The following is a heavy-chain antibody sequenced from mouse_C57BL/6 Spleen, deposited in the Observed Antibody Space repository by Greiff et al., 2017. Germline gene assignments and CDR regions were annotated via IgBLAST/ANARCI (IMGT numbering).Heavy chain of an antibody. CDR3: ASDGRGYFDV. CDR1: GFNIKDYY. V-gene: IGHV14-2*01. Sequence: EVQLQQSGAELVKPGASVKLSCTASGFNIKDYYMHWVKQRTEQGLEWIGRIDPEDGETKYDPKFQGKATITADTSSNTAYLQLSSLTSEDTAVYYCASDGRGYFDVWGTGTTVTVSS. J-gene: IGHJ1*03. CDR2: IDPEDGET. D-gene: IGHD1-1*02.